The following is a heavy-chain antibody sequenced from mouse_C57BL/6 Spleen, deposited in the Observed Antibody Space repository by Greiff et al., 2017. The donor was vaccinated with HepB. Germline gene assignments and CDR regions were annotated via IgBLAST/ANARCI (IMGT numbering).Heavy chain of an antibody. Sequence: QVQLQQPGAELVKPGASVKLSCKASGYTFTSYWMQWVKQRPGQGLEWIGEIDPSDSYTNYNQKFKGKATLTVDTSSSTAYMQLSSLTSEDSAVYYCARRGSNCWGQGTTLTVSS. CDR1: GYTFTSYW. CDR2: IDPSDSYT. V-gene: IGHV1-50*01. D-gene: IGHD1-1*01. J-gene: IGHJ2*01. CDR3: ARRGSNC.